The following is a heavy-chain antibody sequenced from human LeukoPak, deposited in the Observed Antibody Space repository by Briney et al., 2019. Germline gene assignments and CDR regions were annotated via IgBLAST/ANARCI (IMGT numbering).Heavy chain of an antibody. V-gene: IGHV3-48*03. Sequence: GGSLRLSCAASGFTFSDYEMNWVRQAPGKGLEWVSYISSSGSTIYYADSVKGRFTISRDNAKNSLYLQMNSLRAEDTAVYYCARTSRRLIDYWGQGTLVTVSS. CDR2: ISSSGSTI. J-gene: IGHJ4*02. CDR1: GFTFSDYE. CDR3: ARTSRRLIDY.